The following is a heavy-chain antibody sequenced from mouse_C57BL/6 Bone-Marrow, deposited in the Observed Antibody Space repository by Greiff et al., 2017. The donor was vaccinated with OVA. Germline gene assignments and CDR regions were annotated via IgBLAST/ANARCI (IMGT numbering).Heavy chain of an antibody. Sequence: VQLQQPGAELVRPGSSVKLSCKASGYTFTSYWMHWVKQRPIQGLEWIGNIDPSDSETHYNQKFKDKATLTVDKSSSTAYMQLSSLTSEDSAVYYCARELFLHYYAMDYWGQGTSVTVSS. CDR2: IDPSDSET. CDR1: GYTFTSYW. D-gene: IGHD1-1*01. V-gene: IGHV1-52*01. J-gene: IGHJ4*01. CDR3: ARELFLHYYAMDY.